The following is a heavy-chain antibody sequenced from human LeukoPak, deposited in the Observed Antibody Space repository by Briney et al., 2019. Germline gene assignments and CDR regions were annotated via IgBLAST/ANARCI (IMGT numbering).Heavy chain of an antibody. CDR1: GFTFSSYW. V-gene: IGHV3-53*01. CDR3: ARGRGGASIFDY. J-gene: IGHJ4*02. Sequence: GGSLRLSCVASGFTFSSYWMSWVRQAPGKGLQWVSAISAGGSTYYADSVKGRFTMSRDNSKNTLYLQMNSLRTDDTAVYYCARGRGGASIFDYWGQGALVTVSS. D-gene: IGHD3-16*01. CDR2: ISAGGST.